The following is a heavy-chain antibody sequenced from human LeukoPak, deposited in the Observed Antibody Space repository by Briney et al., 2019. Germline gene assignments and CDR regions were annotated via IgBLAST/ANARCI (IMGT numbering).Heavy chain of an antibody. D-gene: IGHD5-12*01. CDR2: IIPIFGTA. V-gene: IGHV1-69*13. CDR1: GGTFSIYP. CDR3: ARWGNSGYASGYFDY. Sequence: SVKVSCKASGGTFSIYPITWVRQAPGQGLELMGGIIPIFGTANYAQKFQGRVTITADESTSTAYMELSSLRSEDTAVYYCARWGNSGYASGYFDYWGQGTLVTVSS. J-gene: IGHJ4*02.